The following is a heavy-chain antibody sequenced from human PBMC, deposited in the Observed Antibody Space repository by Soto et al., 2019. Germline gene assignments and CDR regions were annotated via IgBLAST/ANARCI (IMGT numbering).Heavy chain of an antibody. J-gene: IGHJ6*02. CDR2: IIPIFGTA. Sequence: SVKVSCKASGGTFSSYAISWVRQAPGQGLEWMGGIIPIFGTANYAQKFQGRVTITADESTGTAYMELSSLRSEDTAVYYCARILEWLLIPRSNYGMDVWGQGTTVTVS. D-gene: IGHD3-3*01. CDR3: ARILEWLLIPRSNYGMDV. CDR1: GGTFSSYA. V-gene: IGHV1-69*13.